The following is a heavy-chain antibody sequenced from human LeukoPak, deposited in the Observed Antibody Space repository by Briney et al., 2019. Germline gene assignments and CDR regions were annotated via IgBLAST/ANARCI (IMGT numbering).Heavy chain of an antibody. Sequence: ASVKVSCKASGYTFTNYDINWVRQASGQGLEWMGWMNPDNGNTGYAQKFQGRVTMTRDTSISTAYMELSSLRSEDTAVYHCARGHFGVVIPFDYWGQGTLVTASS. V-gene: IGHV1-8*01. D-gene: IGHD3-3*01. J-gene: IGHJ4*02. CDR3: ARGHFGVVIPFDY. CDR2: MNPDNGNT. CDR1: GYTFTNYD.